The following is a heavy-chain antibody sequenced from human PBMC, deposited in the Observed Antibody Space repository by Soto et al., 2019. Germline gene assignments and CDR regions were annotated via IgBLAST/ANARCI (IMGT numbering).Heavy chain of an antibody. CDR2: INPNSGGT. D-gene: IGHD6-13*01. V-gene: IGHV1-2*04. CDR3: ARVAAAGYNWFDP. CDR1: GYTFTGYY. J-gene: IGHJ5*02. Sequence: ASVKVSCKASGYTFTGYYMHWVRQAPGQGLEWMGRINPNSGGTNYAQKFQGWVTMTRDTSISTAYMELSRLRSDDTAVYYCARVAAAGYNWFDPWGQGTLVTVSS.